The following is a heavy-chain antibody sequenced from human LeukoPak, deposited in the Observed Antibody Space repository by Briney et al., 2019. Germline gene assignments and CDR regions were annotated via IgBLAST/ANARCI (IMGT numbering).Heavy chain of an antibody. CDR3: AKGPYGNHEPFGFDY. Sequence: SVKVSCKASGNTFSRYYMSWVKQAPGQGLEWMARIIPNYGTTNYAQKFQGKVKITTDASTSTSYIELSRLRNDDTADYSYAKGPYGNHEPFGFDYWGQGTRVTVST. V-gene: IGHV1-69*05. CDR1: GNTFSRYY. CDR2: IIPNYGTT. D-gene: IGHD3-10*01. J-gene: IGHJ4*02.